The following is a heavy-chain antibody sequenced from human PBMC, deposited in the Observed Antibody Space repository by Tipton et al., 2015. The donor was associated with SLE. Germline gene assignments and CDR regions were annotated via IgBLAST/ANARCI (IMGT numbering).Heavy chain of an antibody. D-gene: IGHD6-19*01. CDR3: ARGGGSSGWYDYYYYYMDV. CDR1: GGSFSGYY. V-gene: IGHV4-34*01. CDR2: INHSGST. Sequence: GLVKPSETLSLTCAVYGGSFSGYYWSWIRQPPGKGLEWIGEINHSGSTNYNPSLKSRVTISVDTSKNQFSLKLSSVTAADTAVYYCARGGGSSGWYDYYYYYMDVWGKGTTVTVSS. J-gene: IGHJ6*03.